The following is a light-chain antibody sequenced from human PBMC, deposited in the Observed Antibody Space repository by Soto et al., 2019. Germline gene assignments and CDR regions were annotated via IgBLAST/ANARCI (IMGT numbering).Light chain of an antibody. CDR1: QSVDSTS. V-gene: IGKV3D-20*01. CDR3: HHYGRSLSYS. Sequence: EIVLTQSPATLSLSPGERVTLSRGASQSVDSTSMAWYQHKPGLAPRLLVYGASRRATGIPDRFSGSGSGTDFTLTISRLEPEDFAVYYCHHYGRSLSYSFGQGTKVEIK. CDR2: GAS. J-gene: IGKJ2*03.